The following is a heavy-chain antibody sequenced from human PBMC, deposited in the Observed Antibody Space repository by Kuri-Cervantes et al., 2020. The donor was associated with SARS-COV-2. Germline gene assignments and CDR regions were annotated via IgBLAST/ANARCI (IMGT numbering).Heavy chain of an antibody. V-gene: IGHV3-49*04. CDR1: GFTFSTYS. Sequence: GESLKISCAASGFTFSTYSMNWVRQAPGKGLEWVGFIRSKAYGGTTEYAASVKGRFTISRDDSKSIAYLQMNSLKTEDTAVYYCTREHFWSGYSDYWGQGTLVTVSS. D-gene: IGHD3-3*02. J-gene: IGHJ4*02. CDR2: IRSKAYGGTT. CDR3: TREHFWSGYSDY.